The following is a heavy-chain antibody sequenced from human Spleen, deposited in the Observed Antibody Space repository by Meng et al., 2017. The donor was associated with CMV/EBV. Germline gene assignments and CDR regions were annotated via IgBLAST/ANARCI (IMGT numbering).Heavy chain of an antibody. CDR2: INPTNGSP. V-gene: IGHV1-46*01. D-gene: IGHD1-14*01. CDR3: ATGGNQSPAGY. Sequence: SCKGIGYSFSRYYMHWVRQAPGQGLEWVGIINPTNGSPTYAQKFQGRVTMTRDTSTSTVYMELSSLISEDTAVYYCATGGNQSPAGYWGQGTLVTVSS. J-gene: IGHJ4*02. CDR1: GYSFSRYY.